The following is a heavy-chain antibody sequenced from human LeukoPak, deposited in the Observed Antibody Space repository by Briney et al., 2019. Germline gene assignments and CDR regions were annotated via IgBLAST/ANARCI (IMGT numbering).Heavy chain of an antibody. V-gene: IGHV3-20*04. D-gene: IGHD1-26*01. Sequence: GGSLRLSCAASGFTFDDYGMSWVRQAPGKGLEWVSGINWNGGSTGYADSVKGRFTISRDNAKNSLYLQMNSLRAEDTALYYCAKVGATSGPYYYYMGVWGKGTTVTVSS. CDR3: AKVGATSGPYYYYMGV. J-gene: IGHJ6*03. CDR2: INWNGGST. CDR1: GFTFDDYG.